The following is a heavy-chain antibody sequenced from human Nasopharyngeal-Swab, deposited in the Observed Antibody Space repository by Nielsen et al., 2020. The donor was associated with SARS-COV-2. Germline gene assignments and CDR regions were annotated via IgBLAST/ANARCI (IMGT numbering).Heavy chain of an antibody. Sequence: GGSLRLSCAASGFIFSASAIHWVRQASGKGLEWVGRIGDKDHNYATTYGASVQGRFTISRDNSKNTLYLQMNSLRAEDTAVYYCAKDLDCSGGSCYYYGMDVWGQGTTVTVSS. D-gene: IGHD2-15*01. CDR1: GFIFSASA. CDR3: AKDLDCSGGSCYYYGMDV. V-gene: IGHV3-73*01. J-gene: IGHJ6*02. CDR2: IGDKDHNYAT.